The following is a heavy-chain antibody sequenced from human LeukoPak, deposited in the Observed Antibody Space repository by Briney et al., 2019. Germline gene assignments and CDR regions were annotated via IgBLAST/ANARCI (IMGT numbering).Heavy chain of an antibody. V-gene: IGHV3-30-3*01. CDR3: ARDGPLHYDILTGYYTVAGMDV. J-gene: IGHJ6*02. CDR2: ISYDGSNK. CDR1: GFTFSSYA. D-gene: IGHD3-9*01. Sequence: GRSLRLSCAASGFTFSSYAMHWVRQAPGKGLEWVAVISYDGSNKYYADSVKGRFTISRDNSKNTLYLQMNSLRAEDMAVYYCARDGPLHYDILTGYYTVAGMDVWGQGTTVTVSS.